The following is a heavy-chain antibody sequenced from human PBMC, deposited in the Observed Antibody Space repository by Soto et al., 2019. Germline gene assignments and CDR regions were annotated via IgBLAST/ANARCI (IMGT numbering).Heavy chain of an antibody. J-gene: IGHJ4*02. Sequence: QVQLQESGPGLVKPSETLSLTCTASGGSISSYYWSWIRQPPGKGLEWIGYIYYSGSTNYNPHPKSRVTRSVDTSTNLSSLKLSSVAAADTALYYWARHVQWLVTFGYWGQGTLVTVSS. CDR1: GGSISSYY. CDR2: IYYSGST. D-gene: IGHD6-19*01. V-gene: IGHV4-59*08. CDR3: ARHVQWLVTFGY.